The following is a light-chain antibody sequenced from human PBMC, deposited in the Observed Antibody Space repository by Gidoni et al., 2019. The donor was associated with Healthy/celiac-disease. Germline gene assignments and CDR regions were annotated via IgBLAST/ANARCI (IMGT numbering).Light chain of an antibody. CDR1: QSLLHSNGYNY. V-gene: IGKV2-28*01. CDR2: LGS. Sequence: IVMTQSPLSLPVTPGEPASISCRSSQSLLHSNGYNYSDWYLQKPGQSPQLLIYLGSNRASGVPDRFSGSGSGTDFTLKISRVEAEDVGVYYCMQALQTPYTFGQGTKLEIK. CDR3: MQALQTPYT. J-gene: IGKJ2*01.